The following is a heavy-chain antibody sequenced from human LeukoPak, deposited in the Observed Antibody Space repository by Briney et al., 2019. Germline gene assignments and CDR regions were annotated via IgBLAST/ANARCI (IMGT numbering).Heavy chain of an antibody. V-gene: IGHV3-21*01. J-gene: IGHJ4*02. Sequence: GGSLRLSCAASGFTFSSYSMNWVRQAPGKGLEWVSSISSSSSYIYYADSVKGRFTISRDNAKNSLYLQMNSLRAEDTAVYYCARKGGFSGSLVYYFDYWGQGTLVTVSS. D-gene: IGHD1-26*01. CDR3: ARKGGFSGSLVYYFDY. CDR1: GFTFSSYS. CDR2: ISSSSSYI.